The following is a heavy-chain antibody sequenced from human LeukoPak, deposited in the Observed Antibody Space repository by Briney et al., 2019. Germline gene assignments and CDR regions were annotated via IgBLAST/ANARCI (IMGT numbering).Heavy chain of an antibody. Sequence: SETLSLTCTVSGYSISSGYYWGWIRQPPGKGLEWIGSIYHSGSTYYNPSLKSRVTISVDTSKNQFSLKLSSVTAADTVVYYCARVLSCGGDCYPNWFDPWGQGTLVTVSS. CDR1: GYSISSGYY. D-gene: IGHD2-21*01. CDR3: ARVLSCGGDCYPNWFDP. CDR2: IYHSGST. J-gene: IGHJ5*02. V-gene: IGHV4-38-2*02.